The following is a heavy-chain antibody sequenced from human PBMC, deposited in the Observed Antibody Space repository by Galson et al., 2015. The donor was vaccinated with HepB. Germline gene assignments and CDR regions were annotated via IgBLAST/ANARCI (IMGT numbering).Heavy chain of an antibody. J-gene: IGHJ6*02. CDR2: ISRSGTNI. Sequence: SLRLSCAASGFTFSDYYMSWIRQAPGKGLEWISYISRSGTNIFYADSVKGRFTISRDNTKNSLFLEMNNLGAEDTAVYYCARDLRMQPTNFYHYGMDVWGQGTTVTVSS. V-gene: IGHV3-11*01. CDR1: GFTFSDYY. CDR3: ARDLRMQPTNFYHYGMDV. D-gene: IGHD3-16*02.